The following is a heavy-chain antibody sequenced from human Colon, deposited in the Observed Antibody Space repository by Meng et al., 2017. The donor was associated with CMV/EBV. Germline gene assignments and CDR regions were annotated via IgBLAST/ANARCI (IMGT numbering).Heavy chain of an antibody. D-gene: IGHD1-1*01. J-gene: IGHJ4*02. CDR1: GYTFTSYG. CDR2: ISGSTGYT. CDR3: ARGRPNWSGVLDY. Sequence: QVQLGPSGVEVKEPGASVLVSCRSSGYTFTSYGINWVRQAPGQGLEWMGWISGSTGYTNRAQKFQGRVTMTTDTSTSTAYLALTSLTSNDTAVYYCARGRPNWSGVLDYWGQGTLVTVSS. V-gene: IGHV1-18*01.